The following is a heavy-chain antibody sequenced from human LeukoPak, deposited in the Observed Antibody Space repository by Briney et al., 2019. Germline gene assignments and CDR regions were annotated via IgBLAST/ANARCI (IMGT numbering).Heavy chain of an antibody. CDR3: ATDRGWRTSGYYLYYFEY. V-gene: IGHV3-7*01. J-gene: IGHJ4*02. D-gene: IGHD3-3*01. CDR1: GFTFSSYS. Sequence: GGSLRLSCAASGFTFSSYSMNWIRQAPGKGLEWVASIKHDGSEKYYVDSVRGRFTISRDNTKNLLYLQMSSLRAEDTAVYYCATDRGWRTSGYYLYYFEYWGQGTLVTFSS. CDR2: IKHDGSEK.